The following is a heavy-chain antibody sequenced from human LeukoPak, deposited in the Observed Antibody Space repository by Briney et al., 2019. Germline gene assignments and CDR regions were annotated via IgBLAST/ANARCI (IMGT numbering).Heavy chain of an antibody. V-gene: IGHV4-39*01. CDR1: GGSISSSSYY. CDR3: ARPRSYSYGNYYFDY. J-gene: IGHJ4*02. D-gene: IGHD5-18*01. CDR2: IYYSGST. Sequence: SETLSLTCTVSGGSISSSSYYWGWIRQPPGKGLEWIGSIYYSGSTYYNPSLKSRVTISVDTSKSQFSLKLSSVTAADTAVYYCARPRSYSYGNYYFDYWGQGTLVTVSS.